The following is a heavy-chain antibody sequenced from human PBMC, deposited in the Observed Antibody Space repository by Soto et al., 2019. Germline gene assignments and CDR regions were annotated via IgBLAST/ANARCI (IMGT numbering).Heavy chain of an antibody. J-gene: IGHJ4*02. Sequence: PGGSLRLSCAASGFTFSSYGMHWVRQAPGRGLEWVALIWYDGSNKYYADSAKGRFTISRDNSKSTVYLQMNSLRAEDTAVYYCARDGGLYGSGSFDYWGQGTLVTVSS. CDR3: ARDGGLYGSGSFDY. CDR2: IWYDGSNK. CDR1: GFTFSSYG. V-gene: IGHV3-33*01. D-gene: IGHD3-10*01.